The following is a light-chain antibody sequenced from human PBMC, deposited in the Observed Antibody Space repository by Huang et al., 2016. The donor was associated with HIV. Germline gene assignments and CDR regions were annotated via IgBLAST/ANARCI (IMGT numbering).Light chain of an antibody. CDR3: QQYYTSPQT. CDR1: QSVLSSATNKNY. CDR2: WAS. J-gene: IGKJ1*01. Sequence: DIVMTQSPDSLAVSLGEAATITCRSSQSVLSSATNKNYLAWFQQKSGQSPKLLMFWASTREAGVPDRFSGSGSGTHFTLTINNVKTEDVAIYYCQQYYTSPQTFGPGTRVEI. V-gene: IGKV4-1*01.